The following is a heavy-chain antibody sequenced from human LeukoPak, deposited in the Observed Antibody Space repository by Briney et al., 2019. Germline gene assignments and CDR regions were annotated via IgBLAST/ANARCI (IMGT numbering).Heavy chain of an antibody. D-gene: IGHD4-17*01. CDR1: GGSMSSYY. J-gene: IGHJ5*02. CDR2: IHTSGTT. CDR3: ARGDYYGVGGRNWFDP. Sequence: PSETPSLTCTVSGGSMSSYYWSFIRQSAGTGLEWLGRIHTSGTTWYNPSLKSRVTLSVDASKNQFSLGLTSVTAADTAVYYCARGDYYGVGGRNWFDPWGHGTLVTVSS. V-gene: IGHV4-4*07.